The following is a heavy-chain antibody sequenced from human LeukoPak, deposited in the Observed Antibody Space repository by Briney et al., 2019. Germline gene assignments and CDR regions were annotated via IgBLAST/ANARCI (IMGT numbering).Heavy chain of an antibody. CDR2: INPNSGGT. CDR3: ARDPVVATNTPALDAFDI. V-gene: IGHV1-2*02. Sequence: ASVKVSCKASGYTFTGYYMHWVRQAPGQGLEWMGWINPNSGGTNYAQKFQGRVTMTRDTSISAAYMELSRLRSDDTAVYYCARDPVVATNTPALDAFDIWGQGTMVTVSS. J-gene: IGHJ3*02. D-gene: IGHD5-12*01. CDR1: GYTFTGYY.